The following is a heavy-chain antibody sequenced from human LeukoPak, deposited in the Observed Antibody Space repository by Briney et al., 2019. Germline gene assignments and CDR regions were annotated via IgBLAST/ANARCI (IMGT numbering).Heavy chain of an antibody. V-gene: IGHV3-21*01. CDR1: GFTFGSYA. D-gene: IGHD3-16*01. Sequence: GGSLRLSXAASGFTFGSYAMNWVRQAPGKGLEWVSSISSGSSFIYYADSVKGRFTISRDNAKNSLYPQMNSLRAEDTAIYYCARDQGGERWFDPWGQGTLVTVSS. CDR3: ARDQGGERWFDP. CDR2: ISSGSSFI. J-gene: IGHJ5*02.